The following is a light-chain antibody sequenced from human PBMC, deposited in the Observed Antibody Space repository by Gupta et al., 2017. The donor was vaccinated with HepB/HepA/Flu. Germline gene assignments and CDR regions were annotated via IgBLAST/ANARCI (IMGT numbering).Light chain of an antibody. V-gene: IGKV1-39*01. Sequence: DIQMTQSPSSLSASVGDRVTITCRASQSITNYLNWYQQKPGKAPKVLIYAASNLQSGVPSRFSGSGFGTDFTLTISSLQPEDFATYYCRQSYNKPRTFGQGTKVEIK. CDR1: QSITNY. CDR2: AAS. J-gene: IGKJ1*01. CDR3: RQSYNKPRT.